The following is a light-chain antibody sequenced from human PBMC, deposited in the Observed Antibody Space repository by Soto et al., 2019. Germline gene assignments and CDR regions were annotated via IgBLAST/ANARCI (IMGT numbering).Light chain of an antibody. CDR3: QQYTYWPRT. V-gene: IGKV3-15*01. J-gene: IGKJ1*01. Sequence: EIVMTQSPATLSVSPGERATLSCRASQSVSSYLAWYRQKPGQAPRLLIYAASTRATGIPARFTGSGSGTEFTLTISSLQSEDFAFYYCQQYTYWPRTFGQGTKVDIK. CDR1: QSVSSY. CDR2: AAS.